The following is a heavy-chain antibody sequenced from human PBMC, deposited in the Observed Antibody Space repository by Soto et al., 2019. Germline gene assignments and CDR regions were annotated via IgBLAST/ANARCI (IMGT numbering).Heavy chain of an antibody. CDR1: GGSISSGGYS. CDR3: AAGGGLPRYC. D-gene: IGHD5-12*01. V-gene: IGHV4-30-2*01. J-gene: IGHJ4*02. CDR2: IYHSGST. Sequence: QLQLQESGSGLVKPSQTLSLTCAVSGGSISSGGYSWSWIRQPPGKGLEWIGYIYHSGSTYYNPALXGXVXIXLDRSKNQCSLKLSSVTAADTAVYYCAAGGGLPRYCWGQGTLVTVSS.